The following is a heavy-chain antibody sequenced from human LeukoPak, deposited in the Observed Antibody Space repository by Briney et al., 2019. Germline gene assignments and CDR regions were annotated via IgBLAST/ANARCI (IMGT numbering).Heavy chain of an antibody. CDR3: AKAPRDGYNLVFDY. V-gene: IGHV3-7*03. CDR1: XTFXXXW. Sequence: XTFXXXWMSWVRQXPGKGVEGVADIKQDGSEKYYVDSVKGPFTISTHNSKNTLYLQINSLSPEHTAVYYCAKAPRDGYNLVFDYWGQGTLVTVSS. D-gene: IGHD5-24*01. CDR2: IKQDGSEK. J-gene: IGHJ4*02.